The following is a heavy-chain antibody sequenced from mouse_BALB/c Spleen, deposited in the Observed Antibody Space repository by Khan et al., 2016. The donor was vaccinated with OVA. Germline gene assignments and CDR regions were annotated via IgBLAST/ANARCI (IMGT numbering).Heavy chain of an antibody. CDR3: ASHLTGSFAY. J-gene: IGHJ3*01. Sequence: EVQLVESGGDLVKPGGSLKLSCAASGFTFSSYGMSWVRQTPDKRLEWVATISSGGDYTYYPDSVKGRCTISRDNAKNNLYLQMSRLTSADTAMYYCASHLTGSFAYWGQGTLVTVSA. CDR1: GFTFSSYG. CDR2: ISSGGDYT. V-gene: IGHV5-6*01. D-gene: IGHD4-1*01.